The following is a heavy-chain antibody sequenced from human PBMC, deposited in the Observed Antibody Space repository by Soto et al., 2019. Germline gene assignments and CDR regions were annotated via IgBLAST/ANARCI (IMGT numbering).Heavy chain of an antibody. D-gene: IGHD3-16*01. J-gene: IGHJ6*02. CDR3: ARGNPFNYAGFDV. CDR2: MNAKSGDT. V-gene: IGHV1-8*01. CDR1: GYAFGDYD. Sequence: QVQLVQSGAEVQRPGASVKVSCRASGYAFGDYDINWLRQASGQGPEWMGWMNAKSGDTFFPQRFRGKFNMTWDTSLSTAYMEVGSLTSHDTAIYYCARGNPFNYAGFDVWGQGTTVAVSS.